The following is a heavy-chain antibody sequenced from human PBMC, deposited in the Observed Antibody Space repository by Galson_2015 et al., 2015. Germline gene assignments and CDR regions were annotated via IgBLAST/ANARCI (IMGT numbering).Heavy chain of an antibody. CDR3: ASAGSGGGTVNFDY. CDR1: NGSINNYY. CDR2: IYFSGST. J-gene: IGHJ4*02. Sequence: ETLSLTCTVSNGSINNYYWNWIRHPPGKGLEWIGYIYFSGSTNYNPSLKSRVTISVATSKNHFSLKLNSVTAADTALYYCASAGSGGGTVNFDYWGQGTLVTVSS. D-gene: IGHD1-26*01. V-gene: IGHV4-59*01.